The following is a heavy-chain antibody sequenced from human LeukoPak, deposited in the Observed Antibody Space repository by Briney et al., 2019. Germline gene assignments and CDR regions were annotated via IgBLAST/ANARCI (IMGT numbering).Heavy chain of an antibody. CDR3: VRDLGVDTSMIFFDY. CDR2: ISAYNGNT. Sequence: ASVKVSCKASGYTFTDFGVSWVRQAPGQGLEWIGWISAYNGNTNYVQKFRGRVTMTTDITTSTAYMELRSLRSDDTAVFYCVRDLGVDTSMIFFDYWGQGTRVTVSS. D-gene: IGHD5-18*01. V-gene: IGHV1-18*01. CDR1: GYTFTDFG. J-gene: IGHJ4*02.